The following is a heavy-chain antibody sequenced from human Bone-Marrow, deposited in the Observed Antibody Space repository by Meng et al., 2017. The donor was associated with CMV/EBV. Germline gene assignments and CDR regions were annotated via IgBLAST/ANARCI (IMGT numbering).Heavy chain of an antibody. CDR3: ARGTKAY. D-gene: IGHD2-8*01. Sequence: GGSLRLSCAASGFTFSSYAMHWVRQAPGKGLEWVAVISYDGSNKYYADSVKGRFTISRDNSKNTLYLQMNSLRAEDTAVYYCARGTKAYWGQGTLVTVSS. CDR2: ISYDGSNK. J-gene: IGHJ4*02. V-gene: IGHV3-30*04. CDR1: GFTFSSYA.